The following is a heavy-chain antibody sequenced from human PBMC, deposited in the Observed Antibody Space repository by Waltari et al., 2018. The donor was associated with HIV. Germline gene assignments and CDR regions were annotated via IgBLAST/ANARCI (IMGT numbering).Heavy chain of an antibody. CDR3: ARRSWDL. CDR2: INPKIGGR. J-gene: IGHJ5*02. V-gene: IGHV1-2*02. Sequence: QVQLVQSGAEVKKPGASVKVSCKASGYTVTDYYVHWVRQAPGQRLEWMGWINPKIGGRKLAQKFQCRVTRTWDTSITTAYMELHRLRSDDTAVYYCARRSWDLWGQGTLLTVSS. CDR1: GYTVTDYY.